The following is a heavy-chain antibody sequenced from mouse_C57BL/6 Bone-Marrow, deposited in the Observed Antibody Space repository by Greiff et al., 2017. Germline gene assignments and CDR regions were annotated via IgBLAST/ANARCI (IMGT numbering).Heavy chain of an antibody. V-gene: IGHV3-6*01. J-gene: IGHJ4*01. CDR1: GYSITSGYY. CDR3: ARDAQRFFYAMDY. Sequence: VQLKESGPGLVKPSQSLSLTCSVTGYSITSGYYWNWIRQFPGNKLEWMGYISYDGSNNYNPSLKNRIPITRDTSKNQFFLKLNSVTTEDTATYYCARDAQRFFYAMDYWGQGTSVTVSS. CDR2: ISYDGSN.